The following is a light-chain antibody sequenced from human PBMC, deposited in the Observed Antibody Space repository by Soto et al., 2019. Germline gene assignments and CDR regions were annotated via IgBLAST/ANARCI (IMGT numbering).Light chain of an antibody. CDR3: QQRSNWPPFS. CDR1: QSIGSY. CDR2: DAY. Sequence: EIVLTQSPATLSLSLGERATISCRASQSIGSYLAWYQQKLGQPPRLLIYDAYNRATGIPVRFSGSGSGTDFTLTSSSLEPEDFAVYYCQQRSNWPPFSFDPGTKLDIK. J-gene: IGKJ3*01. V-gene: IGKV3-11*01.